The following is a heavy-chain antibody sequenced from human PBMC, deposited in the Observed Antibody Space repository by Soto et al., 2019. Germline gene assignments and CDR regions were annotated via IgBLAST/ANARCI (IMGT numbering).Heavy chain of an antibody. Sequence: SETLSLTCAVYGGSFSGYYWSWIRQPPGKGLEWIGEINHSGSTNYNPSLKSRVTISVDTSKNQFSLKLSSVTAADTAVYYCARGVPSDILTGYPISNIFFGYWGQGTLVTVSS. CDR3: ARGVPSDILTGYPISNIFFGY. D-gene: IGHD3-9*01. CDR2: INHSGST. V-gene: IGHV4-34*01. J-gene: IGHJ4*02. CDR1: GGSFSGYY.